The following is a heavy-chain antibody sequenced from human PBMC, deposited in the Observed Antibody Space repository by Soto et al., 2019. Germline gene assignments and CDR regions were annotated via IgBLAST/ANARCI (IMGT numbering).Heavy chain of an antibody. CDR2: INAGNGNT. D-gene: IGHD2-2*01. Sequence: ASVKVSCKASGYTFTSYAMHWVRQAPGQRLEWMGWINAGNGNTKYSQKFQGRVTITRDTSASTAYMELSSLRSEDTAVYYCARSVVLPAASDYWGQGTLVTVSS. CDR3: ARSVVLPAASDY. V-gene: IGHV1-3*01. CDR1: GYTFTSYA. J-gene: IGHJ4*02.